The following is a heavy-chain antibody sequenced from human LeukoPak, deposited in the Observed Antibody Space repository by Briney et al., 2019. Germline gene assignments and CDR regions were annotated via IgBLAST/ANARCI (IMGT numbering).Heavy chain of an antibody. D-gene: IGHD3-3*01. V-gene: IGHV1-2*02. CDR1: GYTFTGYY. CDR3: ARGYYDFWSGYHTFDY. Sequence: GASVKVSCKASGYTFTGYYMHWVRQAPGQGLEWMGWINPNSGGTNYAQKFQGRVTMTRDTSISTAYMELSRLRSDDTAVYYCARGYYDFWSGYHTFDYWGQGTLVTVSP. J-gene: IGHJ4*02. CDR2: INPNSGGT.